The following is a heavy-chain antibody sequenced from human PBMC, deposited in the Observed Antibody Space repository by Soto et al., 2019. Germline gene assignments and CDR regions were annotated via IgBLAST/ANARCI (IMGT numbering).Heavy chain of an antibody. Sequence: SVTLSLTCTVSGGSISSGSYYWGWIRQPPGKGLEWIGSIYYSGYTYYNPSLKSRVTISVDTSKNQFSLKLSSVTAADTAVYYCARGGYYGSGSYYKIGYYGIDVWGQGTTVS. CDR3: ARGGYYGSGSYYKIGYYGIDV. CDR1: GGSISSGSYY. D-gene: IGHD3-10*01. J-gene: IGHJ6*02. CDR2: IYYSGYT. V-gene: IGHV4-39*01.